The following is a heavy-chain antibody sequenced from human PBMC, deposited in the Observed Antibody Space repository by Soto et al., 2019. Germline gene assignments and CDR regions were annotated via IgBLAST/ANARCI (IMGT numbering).Heavy chain of an antibody. Sequence: ASVKVSCKASCYTFTTYGINWVRQAPGQGLEWMGWVSPYNGDTTYAQKVQGRATMTTDTSTTTAYLELRSLRSDDTAVYYCAREVGHMDVWGQGTTVTVSS. J-gene: IGHJ6*02. V-gene: IGHV1-18*04. D-gene: IGHD2-2*01. CDR3: AREVGHMDV. CDR2: VSPYNGDT. CDR1: CYTFTTYG.